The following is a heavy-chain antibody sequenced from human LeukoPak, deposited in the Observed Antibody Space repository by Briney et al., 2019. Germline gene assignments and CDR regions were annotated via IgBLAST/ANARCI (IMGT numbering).Heavy chain of an antibody. V-gene: IGHV3-74*01. J-gene: IGHJ6*02. Sequence: GGSLRLSRAASGFTFSSYSMNWVRQAPGKGLVWVSRINSDGSSTSYADSVKGRFTISRDNAKNTLYLQMNSLRAEDTAVYYCARERVTMVRGAINYYGMDVWGQGTTVTVSS. D-gene: IGHD3-10*01. CDR3: ARERVTMVRGAINYYGMDV. CDR1: GFTFSSYS. CDR2: INSDGSST.